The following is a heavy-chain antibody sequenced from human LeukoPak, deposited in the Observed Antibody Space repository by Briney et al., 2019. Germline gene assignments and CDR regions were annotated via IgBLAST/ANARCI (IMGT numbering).Heavy chain of an antibody. CDR3: ARDYSNYGRYFDY. Sequence: ETLSLTCPVSGDSISSNHYYWGWVRQPPGRGLEWIGSVYYSGNVDYNASLKSRVTASVGTSNNQFSLKLTSLTTADTAVYYCARDYSNYGRYFDYWGQGILVTVSS. CDR2: VYYSGNV. CDR1: GDSISSNHYY. D-gene: IGHD4-11*01. J-gene: IGHJ4*01. V-gene: IGHV4-39*02.